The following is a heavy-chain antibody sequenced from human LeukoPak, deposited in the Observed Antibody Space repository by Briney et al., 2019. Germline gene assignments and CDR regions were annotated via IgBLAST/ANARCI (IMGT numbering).Heavy chain of an antibody. J-gene: IGHJ4*02. V-gene: IGHV3-23*01. CDR3: AKVLSSGYYYDY. CDR2: ISGSGDST. Sequence: GGSLRLSCAASGFTFSNYALPWVRQAPGKGLEWVSSISGSGDSTHYADTVKGRFTISRDNSKNTLYLQMNSLRAEDTAVYYCAKVLSSGYYYDYWGQGTLVTVSS. CDR1: GFTFSNYA. D-gene: IGHD3-22*01.